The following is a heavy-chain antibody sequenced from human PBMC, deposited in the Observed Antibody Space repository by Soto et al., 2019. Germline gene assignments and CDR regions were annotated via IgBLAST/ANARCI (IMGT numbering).Heavy chain of an antibody. CDR3: ARHADVSNFDY. J-gene: IGHJ4*02. Sequence: SSETLSLTCTVSGASISSSSYYWGWIRQPPGKGLEWIGSIHYSGSTYYNPSLKSRVTISVDTSKNQFPLKLSSVTAADTAVYYCARHADVSNFDYWGQGTLVTVSS. CDR2: IHYSGST. CDR1: GASISSSSYY. V-gene: IGHV4-39*01.